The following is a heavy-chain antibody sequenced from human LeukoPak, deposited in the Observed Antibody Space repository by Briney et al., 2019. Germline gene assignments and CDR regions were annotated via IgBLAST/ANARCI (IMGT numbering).Heavy chain of an antibody. CDR1: GFTVSSNY. J-gene: IGHJ4*02. V-gene: IGHV3-53*04. D-gene: IGHD3-9*01. CDR3: ARAPGYRKPFDF. CDR2: TDSGGST. Sequence: GGSLRLSCAASGFTVSSNYMSWVRQAPGKGLEWVSVTDSGGSTNYADSVKGRFTISRHNSKNTLFLQMNSLRAEDTAVYYCARAPGYRKPFDFWGQGTLVTVSS.